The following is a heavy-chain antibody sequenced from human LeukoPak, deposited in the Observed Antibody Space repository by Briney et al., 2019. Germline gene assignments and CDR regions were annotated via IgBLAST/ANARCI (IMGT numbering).Heavy chain of an antibody. V-gene: IGHV4-4*07. CDR3: ARDGAPDAHCSSTSCAIR. CDR1: GGSISSYY. J-gene: IGHJ4*02. Sequence: PSETLSLTCTVSGGSISSYYWSWIRQPAGKGLEWIGRIYTSGGTNYNPSLKSRVTMSVDTSKNQFSLKLSSVTAADTAVYYCARDGAPDAHCSSTSCAIRWGQGTLVTVSS. CDR2: IYTSGGT. D-gene: IGHD2-2*01.